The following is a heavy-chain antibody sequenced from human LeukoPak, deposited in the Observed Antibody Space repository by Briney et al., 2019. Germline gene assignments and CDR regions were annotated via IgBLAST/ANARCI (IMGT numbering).Heavy chain of an antibody. CDR2: ISSSGSTI. J-gene: IGHJ4*02. V-gene: IGHV3-48*03. CDR1: GFTFSSDE. D-gene: IGHD3-10*01. CDR3: ASGGFGELSHDY. Sequence: GGSLRLSCAASGFTFSSDEMNWVRQAPGKGLEWVSYISSSGSTIYYADSVKGRFTISRDNAKNSLYLQMNSLRAEDTAVYYCASGGFGELSHDYWGQGPLVTVSS.